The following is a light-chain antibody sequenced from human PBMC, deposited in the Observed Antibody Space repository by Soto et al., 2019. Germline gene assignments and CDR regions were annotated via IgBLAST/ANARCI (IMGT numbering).Light chain of an antibody. CDR1: SSDVGGYNY. V-gene: IGLV2-8*01. CDR2: EVS. Sequence: QSALTQPPSASGSPGQSVTISCTGTSSDVGGYNYVSWYQQCSGKAPKLMIYEVSKRPSGVPDRFSGSKSGNTASLTVSGLQAEDEGDYYCSSYAGTNVIFGGGTKLTVL. J-gene: IGLJ2*01. CDR3: SSYAGTNVI.